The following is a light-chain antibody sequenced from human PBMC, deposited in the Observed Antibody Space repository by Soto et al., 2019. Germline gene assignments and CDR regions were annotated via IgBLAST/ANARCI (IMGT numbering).Light chain of an antibody. V-gene: IGKV3-20*01. CDR3: QQYGRSPAT. J-gene: IGKJ1*01. CDR1: QSVSSNY. Sequence: EIVLTQSPCTLSFSPVERATLSCRASQSVSSNYLAWYQRKPGQTPRLLIYAASSRATGVPDRFSGSGSGTDFTLTISRLEPGDFAVYYCQQYGRSPATFGQGTKV. CDR2: AAS.